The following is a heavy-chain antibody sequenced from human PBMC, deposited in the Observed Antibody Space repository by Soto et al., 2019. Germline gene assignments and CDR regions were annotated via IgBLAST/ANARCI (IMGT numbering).Heavy chain of an antibody. CDR3: ARVNGGSYAWFAP. CDR2: INPDGGRT. V-gene: IGHV3-74*01. CDR1: GFTFSSYW. Sequence: QLVESGGGLVQPGGSLRLSCAASGFTFSSYWLHWVRQAPGEGLVWVSRINPDGGRTNYADSVKGRFTISRDNAKNKRYLQMDRIRADDTAVDYCARVNGGSYAWFAPWGQGTRVTVSS. J-gene: IGHJ5*02. D-gene: IGHD3-16*01.